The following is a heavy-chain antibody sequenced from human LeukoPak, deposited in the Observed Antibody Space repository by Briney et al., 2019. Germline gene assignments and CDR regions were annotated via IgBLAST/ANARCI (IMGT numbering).Heavy chain of an antibody. CDR1: GFTFSKCA. CDR3: ANGAGSRYFDS. V-gene: IGHV3-23*01. CDR2: ISSSGGST. Sequence: GGSLRLSCAASGFTFSKCAMSWVRQAPGKGLEWVSAISSSGGSTFYADSVKGRFTISRDNSKKTLYLQMNSLRAEDTAVYYCANGAGSRYFDSWGQGTLVTVSS. J-gene: IGHJ4*02. D-gene: IGHD3-16*01.